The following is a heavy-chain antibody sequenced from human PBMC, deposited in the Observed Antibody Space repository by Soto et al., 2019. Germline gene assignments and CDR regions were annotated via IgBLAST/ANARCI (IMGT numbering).Heavy chain of an antibody. V-gene: IGHV3-23*01. CDR1: GFIFNDYA. D-gene: IGHD6-13*01. CDR2: ISESGGST. CDR3: AKRRPYSSGWYSPIFDY. Sequence: GSMRRSCPTAGFIFNDYAMSWVRQAPGKWLEWVSVISESGGSTHYADSVRGRFTVSRDNSKNSLSLRMNSLRDEDTAVYFCAKRRPYSSGWYSPIFDYWGQGALVPVSS. J-gene: IGHJ4*02.